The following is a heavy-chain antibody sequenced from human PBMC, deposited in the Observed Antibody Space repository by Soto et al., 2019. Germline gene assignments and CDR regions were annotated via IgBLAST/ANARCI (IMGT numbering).Heavy chain of an antibody. CDR1: GGTFSRYA. J-gene: IGHJ3*02. CDR2: IIPIFGTA. Sequence: QVQLVQSGAAVKKSGSSVKVSCKASGGTFSRYAISWVRQAPGQGLEWMGGIIPIFGTAKFAQNFQGRVTSTADESMSTVYMELTSLKSEDTAMYYCGRIAVATKSFDMWGQGTMVTVSS. CDR3: GRIAVATKSFDM. D-gene: IGHD6-19*01. V-gene: IGHV1-69*01.